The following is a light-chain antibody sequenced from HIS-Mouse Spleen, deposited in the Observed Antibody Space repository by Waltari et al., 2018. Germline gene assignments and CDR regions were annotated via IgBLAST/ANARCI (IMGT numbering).Light chain of an antibody. CDR1: ALPKQY. CDR3: QSADSSGTYV. CDR2: KDS. Sequence: SYELTQPPSVSVSPGQTARITCSGDALPKQYADWYQQKPGQAPVLLIYKDSERPSGIPERFSGSSSGTTVTLTISGVQAEDEADYYCQSADSSGTYVFGGGTKLTVL. J-gene: IGLJ2*01. V-gene: IGLV3-25*03.